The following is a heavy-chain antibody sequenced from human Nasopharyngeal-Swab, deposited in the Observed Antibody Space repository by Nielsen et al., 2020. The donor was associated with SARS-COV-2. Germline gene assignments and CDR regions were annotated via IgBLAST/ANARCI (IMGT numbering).Heavy chain of an antibody. CDR1: GFTFNNYN. CDR3: ARDGLDYDFWSAYFMDV. D-gene: IGHD3-3*01. Sequence: GGSLRISCAASGFTFNNYNFIWVRQAPGKGLEWVSSISSSSSYIYYADSVKGRFTISRDNAKNSLYLQMNSLRAEDTAVYYCARDGLDYDFWSAYFMDVWGQGTTVTVSS. J-gene: IGHJ6*02. V-gene: IGHV3-21*01. CDR2: ISSSSSYI.